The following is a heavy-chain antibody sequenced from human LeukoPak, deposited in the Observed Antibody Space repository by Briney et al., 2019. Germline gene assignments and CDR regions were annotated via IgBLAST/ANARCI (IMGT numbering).Heavy chain of an antibody. J-gene: IGHJ6*03. Sequence: SETLSLTCTVSGGSTNTYYWTWIRRPPGKGLEWIGHIHYSGSTDYNPSLKSRVTISVDTSKNQFSLRLSSVTAADTAVYYCARFDARRLVRGYYYYMDVWGKGTTVTVSS. CDR2: IHYSGST. CDR1: GGSTNTYY. D-gene: IGHD2-8*02. V-gene: IGHV4-59*01. CDR3: ARFDARRLVRGYYYYMDV.